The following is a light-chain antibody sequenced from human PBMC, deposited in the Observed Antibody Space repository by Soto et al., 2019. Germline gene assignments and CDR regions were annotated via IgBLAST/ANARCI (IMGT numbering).Light chain of an antibody. Sequence: MTQSPSSLFPSLGARVSITCRPSETISKYLNWYQQKPGKAPKLLISAASSLQSGVPSRFSGAGSGTDFTLTISGLQHEDFATYYCQQSHSTPRTFGGGTKVDIK. CDR1: ETISKY. J-gene: IGKJ4*01. CDR3: QQSHSTPRT. CDR2: AAS. V-gene: IGKV1-39*01.